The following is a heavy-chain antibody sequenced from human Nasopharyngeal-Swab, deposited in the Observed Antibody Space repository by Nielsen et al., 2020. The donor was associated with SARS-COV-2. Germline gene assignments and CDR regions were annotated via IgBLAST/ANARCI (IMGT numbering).Heavy chain of an antibody. V-gene: IGHV3-23*01. CDR2: IRSSGITT. CDR1: GFTFDSYA. J-gene: IGHJ4*02. Sequence: GESLKISCAASGFTFDSYAMSWVRQAPGKGLEWVSAIRSSGITTYYADSVRGRFTISRDTSKNTVYLQMDSLRAEDADIYYCAKDMAAGYFFDFWGQGTLVTVSS. D-gene: IGHD6-13*01. CDR3: AKDMAAGYFFDF.